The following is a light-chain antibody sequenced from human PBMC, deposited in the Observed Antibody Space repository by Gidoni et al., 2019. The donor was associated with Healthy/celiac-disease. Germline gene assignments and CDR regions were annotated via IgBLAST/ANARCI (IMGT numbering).Light chain of an antibody. J-gene: IGKJ5*01. V-gene: IGKV3-11*01. CDR1: QSVSSY. CDR2: DAS. Sequence: EIVLSQSPATLSLSPGERANLSCRASQSVSSYLAWYQQKPGKAPSLLIYDASNRATGIPSRFSGSGSGTDFTLTISSLEPEDFAVYYCQQSSNWPHTFGQGTRLEIK. CDR3: QQSSNWPHT.